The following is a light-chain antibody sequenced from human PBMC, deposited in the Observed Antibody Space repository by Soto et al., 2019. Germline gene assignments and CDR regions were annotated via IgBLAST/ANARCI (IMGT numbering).Light chain of an antibody. Sequence: QSVLTQPPSVSAAPGQTVTISCSGGSSNIGNNYVSWYQQVAGTTPKLLIFDNNKRPSGIPDRFSGSKSGTSATLGIAGLQTGDAADYYCATWDISLSAWVFGGGTQLTVL. CDR1: SSNIGNNY. CDR3: ATWDISLSAWV. V-gene: IGLV1-51*01. J-gene: IGLJ3*02. CDR2: DNN.